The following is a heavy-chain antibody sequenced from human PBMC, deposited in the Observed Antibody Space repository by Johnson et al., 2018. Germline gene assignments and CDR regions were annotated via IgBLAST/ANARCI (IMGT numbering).Heavy chain of an antibody. D-gene: IGHD6-19*01. CDR3: ARGRYSSGSDALHI. V-gene: IGHV3-21*01. CDR2: ISDSSGYI. J-gene: IGHJ3*02. CDR1: GFTFSSYT. Sequence: VQLVQSGGGLVKPGGSLRLSCAASGFTFSSYTMNWVRQAPGKGLEWVSSISDSSGYIHYADSVKGRFPISRDNAKNSLYLQMNGLRAEDTAVYYCARGRYSSGSDALHIWGQGTMVTVSS.